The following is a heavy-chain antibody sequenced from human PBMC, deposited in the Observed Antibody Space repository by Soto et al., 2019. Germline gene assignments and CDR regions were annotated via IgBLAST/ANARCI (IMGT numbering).Heavy chain of an antibody. CDR2: ISGSGGST. Sequence: GGSLRLSCAASGFTFSSYAMSWVRQAPGKGLEWVSAISGSGGSTYYADSVKGRFTISRDNSKNTLYLQMNSLRAEDTAVYYCAKDLNYSDSSGYYPALYFFDSWGQGTLVTVYS. CDR1: GFTFSSYA. V-gene: IGHV3-23*01. D-gene: IGHD3-22*01. J-gene: IGHJ4*02. CDR3: AKDLNYSDSSGYYPALYFFDS.